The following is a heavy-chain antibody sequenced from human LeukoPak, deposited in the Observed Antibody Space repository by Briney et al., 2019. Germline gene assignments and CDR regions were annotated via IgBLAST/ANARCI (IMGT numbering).Heavy chain of an antibody. D-gene: IGHD6-13*01. J-gene: IGHJ1*01. CDR2: ISGSGGST. CDR3: ASSIAAAGYEYFQH. Sequence: GGSLRLSCAASGFTFSSYAMSWVRQAPGKGLEWVSAISGSGGSTYYADSVKGRFTISRDNSKNTLYLQMNSLRAEDTAVYYCASSIAAAGYEYFQHWGQGTLVTVSS. V-gene: IGHV3-23*01. CDR1: GFTFSSYA.